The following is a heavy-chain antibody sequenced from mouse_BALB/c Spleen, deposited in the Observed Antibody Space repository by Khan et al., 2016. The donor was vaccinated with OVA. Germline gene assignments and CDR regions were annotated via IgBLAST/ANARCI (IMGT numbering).Heavy chain of an antibody. J-gene: IGHJ3*01. CDR3: ASDLTGSFAY. CDR1: GFTFSSYS. V-gene: IGHV5-6*01. D-gene: IGHD4-1*01. Sequence: EVELVESGGDLVKPRGSLKLSCAASGFTFSSYSMSWVRQTPDKRLEWVATISSGGDYTYYPASVTGRFTISRDNAKNTLYLKMSSLKSEDTGMYYCASDLTGSFAYWGQGTRVTVSA. CDR2: ISSGGDYT.